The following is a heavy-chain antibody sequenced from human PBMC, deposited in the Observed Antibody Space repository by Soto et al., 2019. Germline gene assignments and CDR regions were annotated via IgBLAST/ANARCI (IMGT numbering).Heavy chain of an antibody. CDR1: GGSLSTNP. J-gene: IGHJ4*02. D-gene: IGHD2-15*01. V-gene: IGHV1-69*06. CDR2: TGSGTGPG. Sequence: SVKVSCKASGGSLSTNPISWVRQAPGQGLEWMGGTGSGTGPGNHAQKFQGRLTVTADKSTSTVYMELTNLSSEGTAVYYCARRDSGGFYRFFDSWGQGTLVTVSS. CDR3: ARRDSGGFYRFFDS.